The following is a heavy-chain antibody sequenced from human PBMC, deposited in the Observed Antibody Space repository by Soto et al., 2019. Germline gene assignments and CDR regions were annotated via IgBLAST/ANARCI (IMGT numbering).Heavy chain of an antibody. CDR1: GFTFSSYA. CDR2: ISGSGGST. J-gene: IGHJ4*02. V-gene: IGHV3-23*01. D-gene: IGHD4-17*01. Sequence: GCLRIPGTASGFTFSSYAMSWVRQAPGKGLEWVSAISGSGGSTYYADSVKGRFTISRDNSKNTLYLQMNSLRAEDTAVYYCAKTLDDYPSHIFDYWGQGTLVTVYS. CDR3: AKTLDDYPSHIFDY.